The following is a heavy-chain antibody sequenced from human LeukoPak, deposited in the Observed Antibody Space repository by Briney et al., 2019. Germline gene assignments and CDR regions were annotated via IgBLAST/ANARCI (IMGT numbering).Heavy chain of an antibody. CDR1: GFTFDDYT. CDR3: ARVLERGRYYYYGMDV. V-gene: IGHV3-9*01. CDR2: ITWNSGGI. Sequence: GGSLRLSCAASGFTFDDYTMHWVRQVPGKGLEWVSAITWNSGGIGYADSVRGRFTISRDNAKNTLYLQMNSLRAEDTAVYYCARVLERGRYYYYGMDVWGQGTTVTVSS. D-gene: IGHD1-1*01. J-gene: IGHJ6*02.